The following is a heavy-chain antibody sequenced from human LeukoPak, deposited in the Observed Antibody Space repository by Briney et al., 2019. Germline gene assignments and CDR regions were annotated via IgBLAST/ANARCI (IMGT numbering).Heavy chain of an antibody. Sequence: GGFLRLSCAASGFTFSNFVMHCVRQAPGKGLEWVASISPDGTNKYYADSVKGRFTVSRDNSKNTLYLQVNSLRADDTAVFYCGREGGNYVYDYWGQGTLVTVSS. V-gene: IGHV3-30-3*01. CDR3: GREGGNYVYDY. CDR2: ISPDGTNK. J-gene: IGHJ4*02. CDR1: GFTFSNFV. D-gene: IGHD4-11*01.